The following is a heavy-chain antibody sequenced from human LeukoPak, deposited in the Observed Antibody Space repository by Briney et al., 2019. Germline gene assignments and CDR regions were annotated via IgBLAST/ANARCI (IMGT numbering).Heavy chain of an antibody. D-gene: IGHD1-1*01. J-gene: IGHJ5*02. CDR1: GGSISSGDYY. CDR3: ARDQGYNWNWFDP. CDR2: IYYSGST. V-gene: IGHV4-30-4*08. Sequence: SETLSLTCTVSGGSISSGDYYWSWIRQPPRKGLEWIGYIYYSGSTYYNPSLKSRVTISVDTSKNQFSLKLSSVTAADTAVYYCARDQGYNWNWFDPWGQGTLVTVSS.